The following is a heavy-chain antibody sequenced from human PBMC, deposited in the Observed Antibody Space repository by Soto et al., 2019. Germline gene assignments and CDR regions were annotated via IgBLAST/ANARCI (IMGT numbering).Heavy chain of an antibody. D-gene: IGHD4-4*01. CDR1: NASISSYY. Sequence: QVRLQESGPGLVKPSETLSLTCTVSNASISSYYWSWIRQPPGKRLEWIGYMAPSGSSKYNPSLAGRFTISVDTANNQFFLQLTSLTAADTAVYYCARYSNFGDDINDYYGRDVWGRGPTVTVSS. CDR2: MAPSGSS. J-gene: IGHJ6*02. CDR3: ARYSNFGDDINDYYGRDV. V-gene: IGHV4-59*01.